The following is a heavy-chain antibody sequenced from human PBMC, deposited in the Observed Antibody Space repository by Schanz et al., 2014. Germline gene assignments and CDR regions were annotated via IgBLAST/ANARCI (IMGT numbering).Heavy chain of an antibody. J-gene: IGHJ4*02. D-gene: IGHD2-15*01. Sequence: EVQLLESGGGLVQPGGSLRLSCAASGFTFSSYAISWVRQAPGKGLEWVSVISDSGGSTYYADSVKGRFTISRDNSKNTLYLQMNSLRAEDTAVYYCAKRVVVVGKIYYFDYWGQGTLITVSS. CDR3: AKRVVVVGKIYYFDY. V-gene: IGHV3-23*01. CDR2: ISDSGGST. CDR1: GFTFSSYA.